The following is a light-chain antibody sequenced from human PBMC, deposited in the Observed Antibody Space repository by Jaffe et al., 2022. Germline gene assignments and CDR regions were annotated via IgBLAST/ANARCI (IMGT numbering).Light chain of an antibody. CDR3: QHYDSPPFT. CDR1: QDINNF. V-gene: IGKV1-33*01. Sequence: DIQMTQSPSSLSASVGDRITITCQASQDINNFLNWYQQKPGEAPRLLISDASTLETGVPSRFSGSGFGTDFSFIISSLQPEDFATYYCQHYDSPPFTFGPGTKVDI. CDR2: DAS. J-gene: IGKJ3*01.